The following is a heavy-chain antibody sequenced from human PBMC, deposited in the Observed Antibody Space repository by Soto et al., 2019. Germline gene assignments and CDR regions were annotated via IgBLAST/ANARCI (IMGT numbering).Heavy chain of an antibody. V-gene: IGHV1-3*01. D-gene: IGHD3-3*01. J-gene: IGHJ4*02. Sequence: ASVKVSCKASGYTFSSHAIHWLRQAPGQRLEWMGWINAGNGDTKYSQKFQGRVAITRDTSASSAYMELSTLRSEDTAVYYCARDGARIAVFGVVYYFDYWGQ. CDR2: INAGNGDT. CDR1: GYTFSSHA. CDR3: ARDGARIAVFGVVYYFDY.